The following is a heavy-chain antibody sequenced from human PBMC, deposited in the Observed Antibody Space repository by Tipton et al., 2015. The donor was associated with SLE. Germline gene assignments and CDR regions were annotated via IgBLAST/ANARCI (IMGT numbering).Heavy chain of an antibody. V-gene: IGHV4-34*01. CDR3: ARTRRTATGYYYGMDV. Sequence: LRLSCAVYGGSFSGYYWSWIRQPPGKGLEWIGEINHSGSTNYNPSLKSRVTISVDTSKNQFSLKLSSVTAADTAVYYCARTRRTATGYYYGMDVWGQGTTVTVSS. J-gene: IGHJ6*02. D-gene: IGHD4-17*01. CDR1: GGSFSGYY. CDR2: INHSGST.